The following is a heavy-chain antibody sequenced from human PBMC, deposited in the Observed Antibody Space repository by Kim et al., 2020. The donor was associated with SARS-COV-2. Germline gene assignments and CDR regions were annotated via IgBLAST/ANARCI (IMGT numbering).Heavy chain of an antibody. CDR3: ARADILTGYYYYGMDV. Sequence: GGSLRLSCAASGFTFSSYSMNWVRQAPGKGLEWVSSISSSSSYIYYADSVKGRFTISRDNAKNSLYLQMNSLRAEDTAVYYCARADILTGYYYYGMDVWGQGTTVTVSS. J-gene: IGHJ6*02. CDR1: GFTFSSYS. CDR2: ISSSSSYI. D-gene: IGHD3-9*01. V-gene: IGHV3-21*01.